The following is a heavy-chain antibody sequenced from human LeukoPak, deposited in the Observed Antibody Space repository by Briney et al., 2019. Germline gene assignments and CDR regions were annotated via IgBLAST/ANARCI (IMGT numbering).Heavy chain of an antibody. Sequence: GGSLRLSCAASGFAFSSYAMTWVRQAPGKGLEWVSSISAGAFNTYYADSVKGRYTVSRDNSKNTLYLQMNSLRAEDTAVYYCARGREDYYDSRSLGYWGQGTLVTVSS. J-gene: IGHJ4*02. V-gene: IGHV3-23*01. CDR2: ISAGAFNT. CDR3: ARGREDYYDSRSLGY. D-gene: IGHD3-22*01. CDR1: GFAFSSYA.